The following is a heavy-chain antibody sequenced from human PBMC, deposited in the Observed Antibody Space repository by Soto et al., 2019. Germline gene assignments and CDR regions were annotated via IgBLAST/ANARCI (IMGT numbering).Heavy chain of an antibody. CDR2: IIPILGIA. Sequence: SVKVSCEASGCTYSSYTISWVRQAPGQGLEWMGRIIPILGIANYAQKFQDRVTITRDTSASTAYMELSSLRSEDTAVYYCARGPLLWGDVWGQGTTVTVSS. V-gene: IGHV1-69*02. D-gene: IGHD3-10*01. CDR1: GCTYSSYT. J-gene: IGHJ6*02. CDR3: ARGPLLWGDV.